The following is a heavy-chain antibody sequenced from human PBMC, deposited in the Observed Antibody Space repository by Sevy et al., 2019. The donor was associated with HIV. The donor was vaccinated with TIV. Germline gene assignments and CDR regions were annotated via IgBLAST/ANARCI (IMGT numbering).Heavy chain of an antibody. J-gene: IGHJ5*02. Sequence: GGSLRLSCAASGFTFSSYAMSWVRQAPGKGLECVSSITTGGRRTYYADSVKGRFTISRDNSKNTLYLQMNSLRAEDTAVYDCAKDGSIYCSSTSCLNWLDPWGQGTLVTVSS. CDR1: GFTFSSYA. CDR2: ITTGGRRT. D-gene: IGHD2-2*01. V-gene: IGHV3-23*01. CDR3: AKDGSIYCSSTSCLNWLDP.